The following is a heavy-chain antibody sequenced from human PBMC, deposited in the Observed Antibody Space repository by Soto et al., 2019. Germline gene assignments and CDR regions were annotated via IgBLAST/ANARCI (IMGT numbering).Heavy chain of an antibody. CDR1: GGSISSSSYY. J-gene: IGHJ6*02. Sequence: VSLTCTVSGGSISSSSYYWGWIRQPPGKGLEWIGSIYYSGSTYYNPSLKSRVTISVDTSKNQFSLKLSSVTAADTAVYYCARQNRGYSYGITGYYYGMDVWGQGTTVTVSS. CDR3: ARQNRGYSYGITGYYYGMDV. D-gene: IGHD5-18*01. CDR2: IYYSGST. V-gene: IGHV4-39*01.